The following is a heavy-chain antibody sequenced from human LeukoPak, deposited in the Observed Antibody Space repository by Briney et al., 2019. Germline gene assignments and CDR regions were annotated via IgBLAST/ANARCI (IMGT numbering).Heavy chain of an antibody. CDR1: GVSISSYY. CDR2: IYYSGST. D-gene: IGHD2-2*01. J-gene: IGHJ4*02. V-gene: IGHV4-59*08. CDR3: AITDDCSSTTCAFDY. Sequence: AETLSLTCTVSGVSISSYYWSWIRQPPGKGLEWIGYIYYSGSTNYNPSLKSRVTISVDTSKNQYSLKLSSVTAADTAVYYCAITDDCSSTTCAFDYWGQGTLVTVSS.